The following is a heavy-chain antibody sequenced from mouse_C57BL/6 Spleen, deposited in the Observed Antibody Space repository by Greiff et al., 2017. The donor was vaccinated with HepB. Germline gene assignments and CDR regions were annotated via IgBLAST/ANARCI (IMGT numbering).Heavy chain of an antibody. CDR2: INPSTGGT. J-gene: IGHJ2*01. V-gene: IGHV1-42*01. CDR3: ARGIHYYGAYFDY. Sequence: EVQLQQSGPELVKPGASVKISCKASGYSFTGYYMNWVKQSPEKSLEWIGEINPSTGGTTYNQKFKAKATLTVDKSSSTAYMQLKSLTSEDSAVYYCARGIHYYGAYFDYWGQGTTLTVSS. CDR1: GYSFTGYY. D-gene: IGHD1-2*01.